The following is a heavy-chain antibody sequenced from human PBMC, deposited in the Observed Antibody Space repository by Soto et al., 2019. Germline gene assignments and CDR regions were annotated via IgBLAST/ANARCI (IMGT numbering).Heavy chain of an antibody. V-gene: IGHV3-48*03. CDR2: ISSVGSTI. CDR1: GFTFDNYE. D-gene: IGHD5-12*01. CDR3: AKEATNINNFHY. Sequence: GGSLRLSCAASGFTFDNYEMNWVRQAPGKGLEWVSYISSVGSTIYYADSVKGRFTISRDNAKNSLFLQMNSLRAEDTAVYYCAKEATNINNFHYWGQGTLVTVSS. J-gene: IGHJ4*02.